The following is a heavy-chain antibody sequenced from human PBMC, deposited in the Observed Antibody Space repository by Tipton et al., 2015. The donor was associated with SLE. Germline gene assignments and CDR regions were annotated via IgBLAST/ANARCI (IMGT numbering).Heavy chain of an antibody. D-gene: IGHD3/OR15-3a*01. CDR2: IYTSGAT. CDR3: ARLGSNWTYIDV. CDR1: GVSISSSY. Sequence: TLSLTCNVSGVSISSSYWSWIRQPAGKGLEGIGRIYTSGATDHNPSLKSRVTMSIDTSKKQFSLQLTSVTAADTAVYYCARLGSNWTYIDVWGKGTTVTVSS. V-gene: IGHV4-4*07. J-gene: IGHJ6*03.